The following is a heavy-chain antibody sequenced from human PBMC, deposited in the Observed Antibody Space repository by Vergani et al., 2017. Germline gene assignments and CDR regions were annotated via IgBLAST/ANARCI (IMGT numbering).Heavy chain of an antibody. J-gene: IGHJ6*03. CDR1: GFTSSYYG. Sequence: VHLVESGGGVVQPGRSLRLSCVVSGFTSSYYGMHWVRQAPGKGLEWVSYISPSSTTIYYADSVKGRFTISRDNVKNSLYLQMNSLRAEDTAVYYCARVQNGGYMDVWGKGTTVTVSS. D-gene: IGHD3-10*01. CDR2: ISPSSTTI. CDR3: ARVQNGGYMDV. V-gene: IGHV3-48*01.